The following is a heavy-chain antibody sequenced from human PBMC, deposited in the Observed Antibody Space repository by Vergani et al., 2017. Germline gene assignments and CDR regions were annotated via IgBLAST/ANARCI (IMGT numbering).Heavy chain of an antibody. CDR3: AREVAHVPAAMHINYYYYMDV. CDR1: GGTFSSYA. J-gene: IGHJ6*03. CDR2: IIPIFGTA. Sequence: QVQLVQSGAEVKKPGSSVKVSCKASGGTFSSYAISWVRQAPGQGLEWMGGIIPIFGTANYAQKFQGRVTITADESTSTAYMELSSLRSEDTAVYYCAREVAHVPAAMHINYYYYMDVWGKGTTVTVSS. V-gene: IGHV1-69*01. D-gene: IGHD2-2*01.